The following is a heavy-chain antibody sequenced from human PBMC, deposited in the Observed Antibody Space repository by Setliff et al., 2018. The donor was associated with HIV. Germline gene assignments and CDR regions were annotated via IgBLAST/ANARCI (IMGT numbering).Heavy chain of an antibody. Sequence: SVKVSCKASGDTFNSHAISWVRQAPGQGLEWMGGIIPIFGIPNYAQKFKGRLTITADESTSTVYMELSSLRSEDTAVYYCARDSRDIVVVIAPEPEPYYYYGMDVWGEGTTVTVSS. V-gene: IGHV1-69*13. CDR1: GDTFNSHA. J-gene: IGHJ6*04. D-gene: IGHD2-15*01. CDR3: ARDSRDIVVVIAPEPEPYYYYGMDV. CDR2: IIPIFGIP.